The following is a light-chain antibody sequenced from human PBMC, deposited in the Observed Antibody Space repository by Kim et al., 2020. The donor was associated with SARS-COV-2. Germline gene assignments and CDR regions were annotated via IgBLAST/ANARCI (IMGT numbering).Light chain of an antibody. CDR2: GGN. J-gene: IGLJ1*01. Sequence: ALGQTVRITGQGDSLRRYYASWYQQKAGQAPVLIIYGGNNRPSGIPDRFSGSSSGNTASLTITGAQAEDEADYYCNSRDSSGNHYVFGTGTKVTVL. V-gene: IGLV3-19*01. CDR1: SLRRYY. CDR3: NSRDSSGNHYV.